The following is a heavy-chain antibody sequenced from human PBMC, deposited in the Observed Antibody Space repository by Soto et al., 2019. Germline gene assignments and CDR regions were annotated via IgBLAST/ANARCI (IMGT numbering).Heavy chain of an antibody. CDR1: GFTFDDYA. V-gene: IGHV3-9*01. CDR2: ISWNSGSI. CDR3: ARESTSSSWFDY. J-gene: IGHJ4*02. Sequence: PGGSLRLSCAASGFTFDDYAMHWVRQAPGKGLEWVSGISWNSGSIGYADSVKGRFTISRDNAKNSLYLQMNSLRAEDTAVYYCARESTSSSWFDYWGQGTLVTVPQ. D-gene: IGHD2-15*01.